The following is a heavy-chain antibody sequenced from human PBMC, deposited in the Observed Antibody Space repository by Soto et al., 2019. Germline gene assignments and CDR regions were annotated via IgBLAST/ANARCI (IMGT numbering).Heavy chain of an antibody. CDR3: ARYRPASTYYYDSSGPIDY. V-gene: IGHV4-31*03. CDR2: IYYSGST. CDR1: GGSINSGGYY. D-gene: IGHD3-22*01. Sequence: QVQLQESGPGLVKPSQTLSLTCTVSGGSINSGGYYWSWIRQHPGKGLEWIGYIYYSGSTYYNPSLKRRLTMSVYDSKNHFSLKLSSVTAADTAVYYCARYRPASTYYYDSSGPIDYWGQGTLVTVSS. J-gene: IGHJ4*02.